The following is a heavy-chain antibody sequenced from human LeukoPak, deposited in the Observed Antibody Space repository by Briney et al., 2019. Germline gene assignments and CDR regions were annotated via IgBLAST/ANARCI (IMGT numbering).Heavy chain of an antibody. CDR3: AKLAMVGRFVYADAFDI. CDR2: ISSSSSYI. D-gene: IGHD5-18*01. CDR1: GFTFSSYS. J-gene: IGHJ3*02. Sequence: PGGSLRLSCAASGFTFSSYSMNWVRQAPGKGLEWVSSISSSSSYIYYADSVKGRFTISRDNSKNTLYLQMNSLRAEDTAVYYCAKLAMVGRFVYADAFDIWGQGTMVTVSS. V-gene: IGHV3-21*04.